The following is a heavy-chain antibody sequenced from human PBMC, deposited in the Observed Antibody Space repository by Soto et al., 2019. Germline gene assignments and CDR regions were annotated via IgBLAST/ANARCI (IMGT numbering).Heavy chain of an antibody. Sequence: SXTLSLTCTVSGGSISSSTFYWGWMRQPPGKGLEWIASFFYGGKSFYNPSLKSRVTMSVDTSKNQFSLKLSSVTAADTAVYYCARADDSSGPPSFDIWGQGTMVTVSS. CDR2: FFYGGKS. CDR1: GGSISSSTFY. D-gene: IGHD3-22*01. J-gene: IGHJ3*02. V-gene: IGHV4-39*01. CDR3: ARADDSSGPPSFDI.